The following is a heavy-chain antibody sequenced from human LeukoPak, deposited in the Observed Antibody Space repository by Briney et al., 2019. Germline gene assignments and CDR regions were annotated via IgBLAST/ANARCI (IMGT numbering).Heavy chain of an antibody. CDR1: GGSISSYY. CDR2: IYSSGST. CDR3: ARHNYDSSGYYYLYYFDY. D-gene: IGHD3-22*01. J-gene: IGHJ4*02. V-gene: IGHV4-59*08. Sequence: SETLSLTCTVSGGSISSYYWSWIRQPPGKGLDWIGYIYSSGSTNYNPSLKSRVTISVDTSKNQFSLKLSSVTAADTAVYYCARHNYDSSGYYYLYYFDYWGQGTLVTVSS.